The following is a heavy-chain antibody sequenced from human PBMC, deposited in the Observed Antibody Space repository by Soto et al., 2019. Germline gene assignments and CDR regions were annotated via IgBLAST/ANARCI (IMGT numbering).Heavy chain of an antibody. Sequence: QVPLVQSGAEVKKPGASVKVSCKASGYTFTGYYMHWVRQAPGQGLEWMGWINPNSGGTNYAQKFQGWVTMTRDTSISTAYMELSRLRSDDTAVYYCARSQGWGSGCLGYWGQGTLVTVSS. CDR1: GYTFTGYY. J-gene: IGHJ4*02. V-gene: IGHV1-2*04. CDR2: INPNSGGT. D-gene: IGHD6-19*01. CDR3: ARSQGWGSGCLGY.